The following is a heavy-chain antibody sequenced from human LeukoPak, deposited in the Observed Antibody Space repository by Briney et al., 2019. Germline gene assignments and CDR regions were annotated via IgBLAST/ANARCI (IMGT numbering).Heavy chain of an antibody. J-gene: IGHJ4*02. CDR2: IYYSGST. CDR1: GGSISSYY. Sequence: PSETLSLTCTVSGGSISSYYWNWIRQPPGKGLEWIGYIYYSGSTNYNPSLKSRVTILVDTSKNQFSLRLGSVTAADTAVYYCAGGRSSSWYSFLDYWGQGTLVTVSS. V-gene: IGHV4-59*01. D-gene: IGHD6-13*01. CDR3: AGGRSSSWYSFLDY.